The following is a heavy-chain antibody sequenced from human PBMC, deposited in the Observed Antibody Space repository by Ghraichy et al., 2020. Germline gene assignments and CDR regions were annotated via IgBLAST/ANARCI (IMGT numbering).Heavy chain of an antibody. J-gene: IGHJ4*02. V-gene: IGHV4-34*01. CDR3: ASEVLLWFGDTIMG. CDR2: INHSGST. Sequence: SETLSLTYAVYGGSFSGYYWSWIRQPPGKGLEWIGEINHSGSTNYNPSLKSRVTISVDTSKNQFSLKLSSVTAADTAVYYCASEVLLWFGDTIMGWGQGTLVTVSS. D-gene: IGHD3-10*01. CDR1: GGSFSGYY.